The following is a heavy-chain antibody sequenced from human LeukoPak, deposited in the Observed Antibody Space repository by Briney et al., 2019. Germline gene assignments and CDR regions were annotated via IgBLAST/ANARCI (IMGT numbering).Heavy chain of an antibody. V-gene: IGHV3-23*01. D-gene: IGHD2-15*01. CDR3: ARAASFDY. J-gene: IGHJ4*02. Sequence: GGSLRLSCAASGFTFSTYAMSWVRQAPGKGLEWVSHISDNGASTFYADSVKGRFTISRDNSKNTLYLQMNSLRAEDTAVYYCARAASFDYWGQGTLVTVSS. CDR1: GFTFSTYA. CDR2: ISDNGAST.